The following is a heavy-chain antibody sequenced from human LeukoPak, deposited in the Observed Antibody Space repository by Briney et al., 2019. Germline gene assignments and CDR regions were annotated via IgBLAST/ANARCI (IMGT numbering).Heavy chain of an antibody. V-gene: IGHV3-7*01. Sequence: EPGGSLRLSCAASGFTFSSYWMSWVRQAPGKGLEWVANIKQDGSEKYYVDSVKGRFTISRDNAKNSLYLQVNSLRAEDTAVYYCARSGNNYYYYMDVWGKGTTVTVSS. J-gene: IGHJ6*03. CDR2: IKQDGSEK. CDR3: ARSGNNYYYYMDV. D-gene: IGHD2/OR15-2a*01. CDR1: GFTFSSYW.